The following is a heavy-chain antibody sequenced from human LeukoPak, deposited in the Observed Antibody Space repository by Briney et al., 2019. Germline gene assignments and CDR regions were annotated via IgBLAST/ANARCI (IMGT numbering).Heavy chain of an antibody. Sequence: EGSLRLSCAASGFTFSTYAMSWVRQAPGKGLEWVSAISGSGGSTYYADSVKGRFTISRDNSKNTLYLQMNSLRAEDTAVYYCANSRKYYDSSGYYYGGFDYWGQGTQVTVSS. J-gene: IGHJ4*02. CDR3: ANSRKYYDSSGYYYGGFDY. CDR2: ISGSGGST. V-gene: IGHV3-23*01. CDR1: GFTFSTYA. D-gene: IGHD3-22*01.